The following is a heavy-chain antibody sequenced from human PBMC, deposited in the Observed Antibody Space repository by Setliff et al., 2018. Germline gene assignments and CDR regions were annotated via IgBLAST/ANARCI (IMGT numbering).Heavy chain of an antibody. CDR2: IYYSGST. CDR1: GGSISGGGYY. V-gene: IGHV4-31*03. CDR3: ARSGYYSIDAFDI. D-gene: IGHD3-22*01. J-gene: IGHJ3*02. Sequence: PSETLSLTCTVSGGSISGGGYYWSWIRQHPRKGLEWIGYIYYSGSTNYTPSLKSRVTLSVDTSRNHFSLKLNSVTAADTAVYYCARSGYYSIDAFDIWGQGTMVTVPS.